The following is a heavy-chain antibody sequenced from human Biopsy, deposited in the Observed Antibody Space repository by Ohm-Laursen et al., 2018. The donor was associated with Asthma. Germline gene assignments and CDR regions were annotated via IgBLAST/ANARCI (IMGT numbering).Heavy chain of an antibody. Sequence: PGTLSLTCSLSSGSGGYMRSGNYYWGWIRQPPGKGLEWIGSIYYSGTTYYNPSLGSRVTVSADTSKNQFSLKLPSVTAADTAVYYCVRGSSSWHHGPFHYYYGLDVWGQGTTATVSS. CDR3: VRGSSSWHHGPFHYYYGLDV. J-gene: IGHJ6*02. CDR1: SGSGGYMRSGNYY. CDR2: IYYSGTT. V-gene: IGHV4-39*01. D-gene: IGHD6-13*01.